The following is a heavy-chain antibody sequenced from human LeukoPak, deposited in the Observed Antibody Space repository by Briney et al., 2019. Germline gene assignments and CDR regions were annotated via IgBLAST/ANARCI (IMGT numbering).Heavy chain of an antibody. J-gene: IGHJ6*04. CDR3: ARAQGYSSGWFSGAPKFHGDV. V-gene: IGHV4-61*02. Sequence: PSETLSLTCTVSGGSISSGSYYWSWIRQPAGKGLEWIGRIYTSGSTNYNPSLKSRVTISVDTSKNQFSPKLSSVTAADTAVYYCARAQGYSSGWFSGAPKFHGDVWGKGTTVTISS. D-gene: IGHD6-19*01. CDR1: GGSISSGSYY. CDR2: IYTSGST.